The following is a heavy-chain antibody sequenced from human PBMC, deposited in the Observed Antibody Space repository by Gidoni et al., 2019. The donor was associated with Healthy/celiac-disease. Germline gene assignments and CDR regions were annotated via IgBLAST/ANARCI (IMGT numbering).Heavy chain of an antibody. J-gene: IGHJ5*02. CDR3: ARGLYGSGRPRFFDP. V-gene: IGHV4-34*01. Sequence: QVQLQQWGAGLLKPSETLSITCAVYGGSFSGYYWSWIRQPPGKGLEWIGEINHSGSTNYNPSLKSRVTISVDTSKNQFSLKLSSVTAADTAVYYCARGLYGSGRPRFFDPWGQGTLVTVSS. CDR2: INHSGST. CDR1: GGSFSGYY. D-gene: IGHD3-10*01.